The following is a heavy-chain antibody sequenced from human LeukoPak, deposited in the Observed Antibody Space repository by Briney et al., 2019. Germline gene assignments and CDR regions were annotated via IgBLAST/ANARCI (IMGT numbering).Heavy chain of an antibody. CDR2: ISAYNGNT. J-gene: IGHJ6*02. D-gene: IGHD4-17*01. Sequence: ASVKVSCKASGYTFTSYGISWVRQAPGQGLEWMGWISAYNGNTNYAQKLQGRVTMTTDTSTSTAYMELRSLRSDDTAVYYCARVESIPSTVTTEFYYYYGMDVWSQGTTVTVSS. CDR3: ARVESIPSTVTTEFYYYYGMDV. CDR1: GYTFTSYG. V-gene: IGHV1-18*01.